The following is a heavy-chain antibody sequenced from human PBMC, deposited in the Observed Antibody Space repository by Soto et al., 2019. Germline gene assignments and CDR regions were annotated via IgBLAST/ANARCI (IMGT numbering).Heavy chain of an antibody. CDR2: IYHSGST. Sequence: PSKTLSLTCAVSGGSISSAAYSWTWIRQPPGKGLEWIGYIYHSGSTYYNPSLKSRVTISVDRSKNQFSLKLNSVTAADTAVHYCARVPDVWGQGTTVTVSS. J-gene: IGHJ6*02. CDR1: GGSISSAAYS. CDR3: ARVPDV. V-gene: IGHV4-30-2*01.